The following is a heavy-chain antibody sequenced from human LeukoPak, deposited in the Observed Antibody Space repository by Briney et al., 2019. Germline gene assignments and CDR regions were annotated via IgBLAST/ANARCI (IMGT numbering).Heavy chain of an antibody. J-gene: IGHJ2*01. D-gene: IGHD5-24*01. V-gene: IGHV4-4*03. CDR1: GGSLSSSNW. Sequence: PGTLSLTCAVSGGSLSSSNWWSWVRQPPGKGLEWIGVIYHSGSTNYNPSPKSRVAISVDKSKNQYSLKLSSVTAADTAVYYCARLSRDGYKTRWYFDLWGRGTLVTVSS. CDR3: ARLSRDGYKTRWYFDL. CDR2: IYHSGST.